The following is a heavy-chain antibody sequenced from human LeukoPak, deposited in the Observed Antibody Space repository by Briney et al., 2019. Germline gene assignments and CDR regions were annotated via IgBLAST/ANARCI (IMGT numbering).Heavy chain of an antibody. Sequence: SKTLSLTCTVSGGSISSYYWSWIRQPAGKGLEWIGRIYTSGSTNYNPSLKSRVTISVDTSKNQFSLKLSSVTAADTAVYYCARGGRRFLMDYWGQGTLVTVSS. V-gene: IGHV4-4*07. D-gene: IGHD3-3*01. CDR2: IYTSGST. CDR1: GGSISSYY. J-gene: IGHJ4*02. CDR3: ARGGRRFLMDY.